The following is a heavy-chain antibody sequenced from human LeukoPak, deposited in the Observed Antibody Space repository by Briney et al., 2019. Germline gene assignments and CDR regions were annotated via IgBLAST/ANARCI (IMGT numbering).Heavy chain of an antibody. D-gene: IGHD3-3*01. J-gene: IGHJ6*03. V-gene: IGHV3-21*01. Sequence: TGGSLRLSCAVSGLTLSSYWMHWVRQGPGKGLEGVSSISNSSSYIYYADSVKGRFTISRDNAKNSLYLQMNSLRAEDTAVYYCARVPQLYYDFWSGSNSEGYYYYYMDVWGKGTTVTVSS. CDR1: GLTLSSYW. CDR3: ARVPQLYYDFWSGSNSEGYYYYYMDV. CDR2: ISNSSSYI.